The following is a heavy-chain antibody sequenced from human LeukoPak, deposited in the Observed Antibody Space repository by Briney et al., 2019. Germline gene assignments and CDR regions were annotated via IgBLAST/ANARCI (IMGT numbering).Heavy chain of an antibody. CDR3: ARGSHYYDTSGYYNWFDP. CDR2: IYYSGNT. J-gene: IGHJ5*02. CDR1: GGSISSGDYS. Sequence: PSETLSLTCAVSGGSISSGDYSWNWIRQPPGKGLEWIGFIYYSGNTYYNPSLKSRFTISVDTSKNQFSLKLNSVTAADTAVYYCARGSHYYDTSGYYNWFDPWGQGTLVTVSS. V-gene: IGHV4-30-4*07. D-gene: IGHD3-22*01.